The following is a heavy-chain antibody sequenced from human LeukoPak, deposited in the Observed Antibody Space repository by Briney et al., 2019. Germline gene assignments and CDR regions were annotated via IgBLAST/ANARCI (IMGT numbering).Heavy chain of an antibody. V-gene: IGHV4-59*12. CDR2: IFYTGST. Sequence: SETLSLTCTVSGGSINNYYWSWIRQPPGRGLEWIGYIFYTGSTNYNPSLQSRVTISVDKSKNQFSLKLSSVTAADTAVYYCARGYGNSDYWGQGTLVTVSS. CDR1: GGSINNYY. J-gene: IGHJ4*02. D-gene: IGHD4-17*01. CDR3: ARGYGNSDY.